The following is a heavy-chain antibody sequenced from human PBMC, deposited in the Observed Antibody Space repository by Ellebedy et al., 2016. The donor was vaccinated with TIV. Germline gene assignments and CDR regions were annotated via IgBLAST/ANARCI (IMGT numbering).Heavy chain of an antibody. Sequence: PGGSLRLSCAASGFTFDDYAMHWVRQAPGKGLEWVSGISWNSGRIGYADSVKGRFTISRDNAKNSLYLQMNSLRAEDTALYYCAKDRREVATRDHYFDYWGQGTLVTVSS. J-gene: IGHJ4*02. CDR3: AKDRREVATRDHYFDY. V-gene: IGHV3-9*01. CDR1: GFTFDDYA. CDR2: ISWNSGRI. D-gene: IGHD5-12*01.